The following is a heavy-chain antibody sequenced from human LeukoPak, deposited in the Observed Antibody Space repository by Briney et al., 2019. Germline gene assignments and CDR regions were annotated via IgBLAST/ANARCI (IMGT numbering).Heavy chain of an antibody. V-gene: IGHV1-18*01. J-gene: IGHJ5*02. CDR1: GYTFTSYG. CDR2: ISAYNGNT. D-gene: IGHD3-3*01. Sequence: ASVKVSCKASGYTFTSYGISWVRQAPGQGLEWMGWISAYNGNTNYAQKLQGRVTMTTDTSTSTAYMELRSLRPDDTAVYYCARVCGVGTYYDFWSGINWFDPWGQGTLVTVSS. CDR3: ARVCGVGTYYDFWSGINWFDP.